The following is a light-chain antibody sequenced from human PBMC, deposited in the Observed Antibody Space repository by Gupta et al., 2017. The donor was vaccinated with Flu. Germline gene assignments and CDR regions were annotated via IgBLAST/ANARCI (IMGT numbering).Light chain of an antibody. CDR3: SSHTGSDTLV. Sequence: QSALTQPASVSGSPGQSITIYCTGTSGDIGGYNYVSWYHQHPDKAPKLMIYEVSNRPSGVSYRFSGSKSGNTASLTISGLQAEDEADYYCSSHTGSDTLVFGGGTKVTVL. CDR1: SGDIGGYNY. V-gene: IGLV2-14*01. CDR2: EVS. J-gene: IGLJ3*02.